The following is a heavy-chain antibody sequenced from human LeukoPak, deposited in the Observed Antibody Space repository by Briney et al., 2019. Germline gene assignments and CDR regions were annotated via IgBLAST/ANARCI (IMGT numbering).Heavy chain of an antibody. D-gene: IGHD3-10*01. CDR1: GGSISSGGYS. J-gene: IGHJ5*02. V-gene: IGHV4-30-2*01. CDR3: ARAKSVTMVRGPQGDWFDP. CDR2: IYHSGST. Sequence: SETLSLTCAVSGGSISSGGYSWSWIRQPPGKGLEWIGYIYHSGSTYYNPSLKSRVTISVDRSKNQFSLKLSSVTAADTAVYYCARAKSVTMVRGPQGDWFDPWGQGTLVTVSS.